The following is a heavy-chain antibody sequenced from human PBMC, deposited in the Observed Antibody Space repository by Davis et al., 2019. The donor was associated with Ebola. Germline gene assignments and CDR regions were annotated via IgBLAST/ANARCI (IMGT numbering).Heavy chain of an antibody. Sequence: PGGSLRLSCAASGFTFSSYSMNWVRQAPGKGLEWVSSISSSSSYIYYADSVKGRFTISRDNAKNSLYLQMNSLRAGDTAVYYCVRGKWLAYYYGMDVWGQGTTVTVSS. CDR1: GFTFSSYS. CDR3: VRGKWLAYYYGMDV. V-gene: IGHV3-21*01. J-gene: IGHJ6*02. D-gene: IGHD6-19*01. CDR2: ISSSSSYI.